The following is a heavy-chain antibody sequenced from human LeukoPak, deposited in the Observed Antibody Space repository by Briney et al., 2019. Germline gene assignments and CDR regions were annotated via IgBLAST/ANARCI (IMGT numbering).Heavy chain of an antibody. CDR1: GFTFNNYA. D-gene: IGHD2-2*01. J-gene: IGHJ3*02. CDR3: AKGGDTTCYSGFDI. Sequence: GGSVSLSCAASGFTFNNYALSWVRQAPGKGLEWVSTICGSGGSTYFADSVKGRFTISRDNSKNTLYLQMNSLRAEDTALYYCAKGGDTTCYSGFDIWGQATMLSVSS. CDR2: ICGSGGST. V-gene: IGHV3-23*01.